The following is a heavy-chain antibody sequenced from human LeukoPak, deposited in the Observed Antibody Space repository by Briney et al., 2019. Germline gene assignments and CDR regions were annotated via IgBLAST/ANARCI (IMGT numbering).Heavy chain of an antibody. Sequence: SETLSLTCAVSGYSISSGYYWGWIRQPPGKGLDWIGSISHSGSTYYNPSLRSRVTISIDTSKNQFSLRLNSVTATDPAVHYCAREYSAFDYWGQGTLVTVSS. V-gene: IGHV4-38-2*02. J-gene: IGHJ4*02. CDR1: GYSISSGYY. D-gene: IGHD6-13*01. CDR2: ISHSGST. CDR3: AREYSAFDY.